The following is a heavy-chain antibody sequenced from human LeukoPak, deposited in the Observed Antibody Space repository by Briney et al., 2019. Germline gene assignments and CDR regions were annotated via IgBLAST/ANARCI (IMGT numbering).Heavy chain of an antibody. CDR1: GYTFTSYA. J-gene: IGHJ4*02. V-gene: IGHV7-4-1*02. Sequence: ASVKVSCKASGYTFTSYAMNWVRQAPGQGLECMGWINTNTGNPTYAQGFTGRFVFSLDTSVSTAYLQISSLKAEDTAVYYCAREWVRPYYYDSSGYSAFYYWGQGTLVTVSS. CDR2: INTNTGNP. CDR3: AREWVRPYYYDSSGYSAFYY. D-gene: IGHD3-22*01.